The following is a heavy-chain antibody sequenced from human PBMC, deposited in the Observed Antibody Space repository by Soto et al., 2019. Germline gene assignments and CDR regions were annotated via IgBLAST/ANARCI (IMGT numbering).Heavy chain of an antibody. V-gene: IGHV3-30*18. J-gene: IGHJ6*02. D-gene: IGHD3-3*01. CDR2: ISYDGSNK. CDR1: GFTFSSYG. Sequence: PGGSLRLSCAASGFTFSSYGMHWVRQAPGKGLEWVAVISYDGSNKYYADSVKGRFTISRDNSKNTLYLQMNSLRAEDTAVYYCAKDRSGYDFWSGYYMYYYYYGMDVWGQGTTVTVSS. CDR3: AKDRSGYDFWSGYYMYYYYYGMDV.